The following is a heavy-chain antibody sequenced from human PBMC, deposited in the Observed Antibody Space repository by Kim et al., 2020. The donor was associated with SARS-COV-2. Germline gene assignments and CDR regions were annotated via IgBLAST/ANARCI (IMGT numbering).Heavy chain of an antibody. D-gene: IGHD3-10*01. CDR1: GFPFRRYW. J-gene: IGHJ4*02. V-gene: IGHV3-74*01. CDR3: ARDLSGADDY. CDR2: TNEDGSVT. Sequence: GGSLRLSCGVSGFPFRRYWMHWVRRAPGKGLVWVARTNEDGSVTNYADSVKGRFTISRDNAGNTHYLQMNSLTVEDTAIYYCARDLSGADDYWGQGTLVT.